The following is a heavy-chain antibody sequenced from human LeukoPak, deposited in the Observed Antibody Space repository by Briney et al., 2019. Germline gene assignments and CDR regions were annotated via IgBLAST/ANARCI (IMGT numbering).Heavy chain of an antibody. D-gene: IGHD6-19*01. CDR2: ISGSGGSP. J-gene: IGHJ4*02. CDR3: AKGWYTSGIYYFDY. CDR1: GFSFASYA. V-gene: IGHV3-23*01. Sequence: GGSLRLSCAASGFSFASYAMSWVRQAPGKGLECVSSISGSGGSPYYADSVKGRFTISRDNSNSKITLYLQMNSLRAEDTAVYYCAKGWYTSGIYYFDYWGQGTLVTVSS.